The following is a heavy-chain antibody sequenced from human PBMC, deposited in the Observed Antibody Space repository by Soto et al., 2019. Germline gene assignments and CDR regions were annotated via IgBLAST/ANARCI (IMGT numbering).Heavy chain of an antibody. CDR1: GGTFSSYA. Sequence: QVQLVQSGAEVKKPGSSVKVSCKASGGTFSSYAISWVRQAPGQGLEWMGGIIPIFGPANYAQKFQGRVTMTADESTSTAYMELTSLRSEDTAVYYCARDRGYDSSGDIHHVRDPWGMDFWGQGTTVTFSS. D-gene: IGHD3-22*01. CDR2: IIPIFGPA. V-gene: IGHV1-69*12. J-gene: IGHJ6*02. CDR3: ARDRGYDSSGDIHHVRDPWGMDF.